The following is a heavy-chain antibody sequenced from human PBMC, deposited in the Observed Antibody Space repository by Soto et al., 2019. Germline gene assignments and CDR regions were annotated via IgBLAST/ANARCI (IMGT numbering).Heavy chain of an antibody. V-gene: IGHV5-10-1*03. CDR1: GYSFTSYW. Sequence: EVQLVQSGAEVKKPGESLRISCKGSGYSFTSYWISWVRQMPGKGLEWMGRIDPSDSYTNYSPSFQGHVTISADKSISTAYLQWSSLKASDTAMYYCARHVTTVTGRRRPPYYYGMDVWGQGTTVTVSS. J-gene: IGHJ6*02. CDR3: ARHVTTVTGRRRPPYYYGMDV. D-gene: IGHD4-4*01. CDR2: IDPSDSYT.